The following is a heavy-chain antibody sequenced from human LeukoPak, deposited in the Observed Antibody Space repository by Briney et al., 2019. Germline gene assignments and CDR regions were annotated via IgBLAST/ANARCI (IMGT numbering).Heavy chain of an antibody. CDR1: GSTFSSYA. CDR3: AKVLVDIVVVPAAIGGGFDI. V-gene: IGHV3-23*01. Sequence: GGSLRLSCAASGSTFSSYAMSWVRQAPGKGLEWVSAVSGSGGSTYYADSVKGRFTISRDNSKNTLYLQMNSLRAEDTAVYYCAKVLVDIVVVPAAIGGGFDIWGQGTMVTVSS. CDR2: VSGSGGST. D-gene: IGHD2-2*01. J-gene: IGHJ3*02.